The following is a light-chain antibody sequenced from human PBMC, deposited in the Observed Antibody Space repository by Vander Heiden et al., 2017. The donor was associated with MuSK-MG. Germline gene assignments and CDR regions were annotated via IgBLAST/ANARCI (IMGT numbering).Light chain of an antibody. V-gene: IGKV2-30*01. CDR2: KSS. CDR3: KQGKRCPYT. J-gene: IGKJ2*01. CDR1: HSLVFSDGNIY. Sequence: DVVLTQSPLSLPVTLGQPASISCTSTHSLVFSDGNIYLNWFHQRPGQSPRRLIYKSSNRDSGVPDRFSGSYLGTEFTLKISRVEAEDVGVYYCKQGKRCPYTFGQGTKLEIK.